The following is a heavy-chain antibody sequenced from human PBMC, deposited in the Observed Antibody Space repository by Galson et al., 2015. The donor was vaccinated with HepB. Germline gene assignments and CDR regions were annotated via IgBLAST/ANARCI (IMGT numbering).Heavy chain of an antibody. CDR3: ARDRDWPDAFDI. J-gene: IGHJ3*02. Sequence: SLRLSCAASGFTFSVYWMSWIRQAPGKGLEWVSYISSSGDTIYDADSVKGRFTISRDNAKNSLYLQMNTLRAEDTAVYYCARDRDWPDAFDIWGQGTMVTVSS. D-gene: IGHD3-9*01. CDR1: GFTFSVYW. CDR2: ISSSGDTI. V-gene: IGHV3-11*01.